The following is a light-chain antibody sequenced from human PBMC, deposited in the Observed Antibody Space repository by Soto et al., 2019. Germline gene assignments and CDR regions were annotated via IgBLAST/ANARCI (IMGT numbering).Light chain of an antibody. V-gene: IGLV2-8*01. CDR1: SSDDSGYKY. CDR2: EVN. J-gene: IGLJ1*01. CDR3: SSYAGINNLGV. Sequence: QSALTQPPSASGYPGQSVTISCTGTSSDDSGYKYVSWYQQHPGKAPKLMIFEVNKRPSGVPDRFAGSKSGNTASLTVSGLQAEDEADYYCSSYAGINNLGVFGTGTKLTVL.